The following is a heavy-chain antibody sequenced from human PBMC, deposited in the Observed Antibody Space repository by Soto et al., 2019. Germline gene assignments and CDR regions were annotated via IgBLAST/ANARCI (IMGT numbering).Heavy chain of an antibody. J-gene: IGHJ4*02. CDR2: ISGSGGST. Sequence: GCLRLSCAASGFTFSSYAMSWVSQAPGKGLEWVSAISGSGGSTYYAESVKGRFTISRNNSKNTLYLQMNSLRAHDTAVYYCAKGGRWLRATHVDYWGQGTMVTVSS. CDR1: GFTFSSYA. V-gene: IGHV3-23*01. CDR3: AKGGRWLRATHVDY. D-gene: IGHD5-12*01.